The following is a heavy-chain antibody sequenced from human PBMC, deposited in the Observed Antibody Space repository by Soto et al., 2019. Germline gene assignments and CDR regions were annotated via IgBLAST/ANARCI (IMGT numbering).Heavy chain of an antibody. V-gene: IGHV4-38-2*02. CDR3: ARDWGTGFYLLDS. Sequence: PSETLSLTCAVSGYSISTGFNWAWIRQPPGKGLEWIGSIYHSGSTYYNLSLKSRVTISSDASKNQISLKLSSVTAADTALYYCARDWGTGFYLLDSWGQGTPVTVSS. D-gene: IGHD6-19*01. J-gene: IGHJ4*02. CDR2: IYHSGST. CDR1: GYSISTGFN.